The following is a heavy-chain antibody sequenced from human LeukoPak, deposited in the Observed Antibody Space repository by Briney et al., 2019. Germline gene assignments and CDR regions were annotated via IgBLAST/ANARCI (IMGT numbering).Heavy chain of an antibody. CDR3: AREDSRVWFDP. CDR1: GFTVSSNY. D-gene: IGHD6-13*01. J-gene: IGHJ5*02. CDR2: ISSSSSYI. Sequence: TGGSLRLSCAASGFTVSSNYMSWVRQAPGKGLEWVSSISSSSSYIYYADSVKGRFTISRDNAKNSLYLQMNSLRAEDTAVYYCAREDSRVWFDPWGQGTLVTVSS. V-gene: IGHV3-21*01.